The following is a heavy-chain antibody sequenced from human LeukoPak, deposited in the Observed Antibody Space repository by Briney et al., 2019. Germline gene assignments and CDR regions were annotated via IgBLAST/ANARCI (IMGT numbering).Heavy chain of an antibody. CDR2: INPNSGGT. Sequence: ASVKVSCKASGYTFTGHYMHWVRQAPGQGLEWMGWINPNSGGTNYAQKFQGRVTMTRDTSISTAYMELSRLRSDDTAVYYCARDLGGWVFNYYMDVWGKGTTVTVSS. D-gene: IGHD3-10*01. CDR3: ARDLGGWVFNYYMDV. CDR1: GYTFTGHY. J-gene: IGHJ6*03. V-gene: IGHV1-2*02.